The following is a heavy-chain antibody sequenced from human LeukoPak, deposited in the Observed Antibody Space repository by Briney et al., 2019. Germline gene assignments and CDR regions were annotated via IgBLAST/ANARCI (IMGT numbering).Heavy chain of an antibody. CDR1: GFTLSSYW. CDR3: ARVGSSSPGVWDYFDY. CDR2: ISTDGSIT. D-gene: IGHD6-6*01. J-gene: IGHJ4*02. Sequence: PGGSLRLSCAASGFTLSSYWMHWVRQAPGKGLVWVSRISTDGSITVYADSVKGRFTISRDNAKNTLYLQMNSLRAEDTAVYYCARVGSSSPGVWDYFDYWGQGTLVTVPS. V-gene: IGHV3-74*01.